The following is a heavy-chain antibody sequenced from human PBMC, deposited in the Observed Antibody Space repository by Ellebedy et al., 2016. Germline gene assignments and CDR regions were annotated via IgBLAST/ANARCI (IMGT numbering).Heavy chain of an antibody. CDR1: GGSISSGDYY. V-gene: IGHV4-30-4*01. D-gene: IGHD3-16*01. CDR2: IFYSGST. J-gene: IGHJ6*02. Sequence: SETLSLTCTVSGGSISSGDYYWSWIRQPPGKGLEWIGNIFYSGSTYYNPSLKSRLTISVDTSKNHFSLRLNSVTAADPAVYYCARAWGGAMDVWGQGTTVTVSS. CDR3: ARAWGGAMDV.